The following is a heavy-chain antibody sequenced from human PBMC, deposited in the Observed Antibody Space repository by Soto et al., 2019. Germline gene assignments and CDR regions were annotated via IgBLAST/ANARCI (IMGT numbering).Heavy chain of an antibody. D-gene: IGHD6-6*01. CDR3: ARDLLRGRQLVPYYYYGMDV. CDR2: INSDGSST. J-gene: IGHJ6*02. CDR1: GFTFSSYW. V-gene: IGHV3-74*01. Sequence: GGSLRLSCAASGFTFSSYWMHWVRQAPGKGLVWVSRINSDGSSTSYADSVKGRFTISRDNAKNTLYLQMNSLRAEDTAVYYCARDLLRGRQLVPYYYYGMDVWGQGTTVTVSS.